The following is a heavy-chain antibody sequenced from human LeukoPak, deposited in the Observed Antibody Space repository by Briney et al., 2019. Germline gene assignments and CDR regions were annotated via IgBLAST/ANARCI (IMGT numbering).Heavy chain of an antibody. CDR3: ATDRGWRTSGYYLYYFEY. CDR1: GYTFTSYD. J-gene: IGHJ4*02. V-gene: IGHV1-8*01. Sequence: ASVKVSCKASGYTFTSYDINWVRQATGQGLEWMGWMNPNSGNTGYAQKFQGRVTMTRNTSISTAYMELSSLRSEDTAVYYCATDRGWRTSGYYLYYFEYWGQGTLVTYSS. D-gene: IGHD3-3*01. CDR2: MNPNSGNT.